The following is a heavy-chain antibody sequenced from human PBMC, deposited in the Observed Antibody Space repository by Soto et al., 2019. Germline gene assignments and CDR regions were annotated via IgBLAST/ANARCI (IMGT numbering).Heavy chain of an antibody. CDR2: IYHSGST. Sequence: QVQLQESGPGLVKPSGTLSLTCAVSGGSISSSNWWSWVRQPPGKGLEWIGEIYHSGSTIYNPSLKSRVTISVDKSKNQFSLKLSSVDAADAAVYYCARSVSSRPGIRTLNYWGQGTLVTVSS. J-gene: IGHJ4*02. CDR1: GGSISSSNW. V-gene: IGHV4-4*02. D-gene: IGHD3-10*01. CDR3: ARSVSSRPGIRTLNY.